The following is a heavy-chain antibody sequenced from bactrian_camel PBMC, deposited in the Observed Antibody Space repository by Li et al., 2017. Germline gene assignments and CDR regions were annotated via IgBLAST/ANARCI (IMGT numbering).Heavy chain of an antibody. D-gene: IGHD1*01. J-gene: IGHJ4*01. CDR1: GFTFSNYR. V-gene: IGHV3S40*01. CDR3: VKPNPDARGGFDH. Sequence: VQLVESGGGLVQPGGSLRLSCAASGFTFSNYRMNWVRQAPGKGLEWVSSSSSGALSLVYADSVKGRFTISRDNAKNTVYLLMNSLKPEDTAVYYCVKPNPDARGGFDHWGQGTQVTVS. CDR2: SSSGALSL.